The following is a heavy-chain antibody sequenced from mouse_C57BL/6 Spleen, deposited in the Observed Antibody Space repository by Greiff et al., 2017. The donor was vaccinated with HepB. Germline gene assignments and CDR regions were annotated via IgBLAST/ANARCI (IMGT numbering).Heavy chain of an antibody. V-gene: IGHV1-20*01. CDR2: INPYNGDT. Sequence: VQLQQSGPELVKPGDSVKISCKASGYSFTGYFMNWVMQSHGKSLEWIGRINPYNGDTFYNQKFKGKATLTVDKSSSTAHMELRSLTSEDSAVYYCASPLYYGSSSFAYWGQGTLVTVSA. J-gene: IGHJ3*01. CDR3: ASPLYYGSSSFAY. D-gene: IGHD1-1*01. CDR1: GYSFTGYF.